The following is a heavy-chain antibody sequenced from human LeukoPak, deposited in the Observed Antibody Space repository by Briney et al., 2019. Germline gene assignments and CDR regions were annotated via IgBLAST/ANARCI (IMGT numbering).Heavy chain of an antibody. V-gene: IGHV4-34*01. CDR1: GGSFSGYY. D-gene: IGHD2-15*01. CDR3: ATLVVAATRNDAFDI. CDR2: INHSGST. J-gene: IGHJ3*02. Sequence: SETLSLTCAVYGGSFSGYYWSWIRQPPGKGLEWIGEINHSGSTNYNPSLKSRVTISVDTSKNQFSLKLSSVTAADTAVYYCATLVVAATRNDAFDIWGQGTMVTVSS.